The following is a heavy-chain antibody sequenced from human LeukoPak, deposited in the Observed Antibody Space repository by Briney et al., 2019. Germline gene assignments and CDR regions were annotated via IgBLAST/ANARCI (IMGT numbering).Heavy chain of an antibody. J-gene: IGHJ5*02. CDR1: GGTFSSYA. D-gene: IGHD2-21*02. Sequence: ASVKVSCKASGGTFSSYAISWVRQAPGQGLEWMGGIIPIFGTANYAQKFQGRVTITADESTSTAYMELSSLRSEDTAVYYCAREAYCGGDCSNWFDPWGQGTLVTVSS. CDR3: AREAYCGGDCSNWFDP. V-gene: IGHV1-69*13. CDR2: IIPIFGTA.